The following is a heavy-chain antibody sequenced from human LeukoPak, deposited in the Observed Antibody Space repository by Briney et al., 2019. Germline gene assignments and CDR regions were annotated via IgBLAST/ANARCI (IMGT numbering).Heavy chain of an antibody. Sequence: SETLSLTCTVSGGSISSYYWSWIRQPPGKGLEWIGYIYYSGSTNYNPSLKSRVTISVDTSKNQFSLKLSSVTAADTAVYYCARGNGVTVTTPYYFDYWGQGTLVTVSS. CDR3: ARGNGVTVTTPYYFDY. CDR2: IYYSGST. CDR1: GGSISSYY. J-gene: IGHJ4*02. D-gene: IGHD4-11*01. V-gene: IGHV4-59*12.